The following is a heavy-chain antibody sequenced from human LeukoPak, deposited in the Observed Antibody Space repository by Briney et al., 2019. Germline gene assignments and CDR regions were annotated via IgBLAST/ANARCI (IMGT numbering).Heavy chain of an antibody. V-gene: IGHV3-11*04. Sequence: PGETLTLSCAASGFTFSDYYKRRCHQAPRGKREWGSDISNSGSTIYCADSVKALFTITRDNANNSLYLHMSSLRAEDTAVYYCARDVPFGYWGQGTLVTVSS. D-gene: IGHD3-16*01. CDR1: GFTFSDYY. J-gene: IGHJ4*02. CDR2: ISNSGSTI. CDR3: ARDVPFGY.